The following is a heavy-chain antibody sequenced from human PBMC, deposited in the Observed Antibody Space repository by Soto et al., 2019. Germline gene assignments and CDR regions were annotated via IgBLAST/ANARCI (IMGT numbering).Heavy chain of an antibody. CDR1: GYSFTSYW. CDR3: APPHWLGVAGTVGRDWFDA. J-gene: IGHJ5*02. V-gene: IGHV5-10-1*01. D-gene: IGHD6-19*01. Sequence: GESLKISCKGSGYSFTSYWISWVRQMPGKGLEWMGRIDPSDSYTNYSPSFQGHVTISADKSISTAYLQWSSLKASDTAMYYCAPPHWLGVAGTVGRDWFDAWGQGTLVSV. CDR2: IDPSDSYT.